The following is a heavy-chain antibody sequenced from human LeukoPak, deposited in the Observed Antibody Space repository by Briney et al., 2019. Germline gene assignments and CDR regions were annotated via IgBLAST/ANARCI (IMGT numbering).Heavy chain of an antibody. CDR2: ISGSGSST. CDR1: GFTFSNYT. CDR3: AKGSFADPFDI. D-gene: IGHD3-10*01. Sequence: PGGSLRLSCAASGFTFSNYTMSWVRQAPGKGLEWVSAISGSGSSTYYADSVKGRFTISRDNSKNTLYLQMNSLRAEDTAVYYCAKGSFADPFDIWGQGIMVTVSS. V-gene: IGHV3-23*01. J-gene: IGHJ3*02.